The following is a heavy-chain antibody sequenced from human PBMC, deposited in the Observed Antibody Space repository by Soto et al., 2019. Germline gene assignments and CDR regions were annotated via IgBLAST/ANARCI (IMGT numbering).Heavy chain of an antibody. CDR3: ARYSGSYWHYLDF. CDR2: IYPDDSDT. J-gene: IGHJ4*02. CDR1: GYRFTSYW. Sequence: PGESLKISCQDSGYRFTSYWIAWVRQMPGKGLEWMGVIYPDDSDTRYSPSFQGHVTISADTSVSTAYLQWRSLEATDSAIYYCARYSGSYWHYLDFWGQGTLVTVSS. D-gene: IGHD1-26*01. V-gene: IGHV5-51*01.